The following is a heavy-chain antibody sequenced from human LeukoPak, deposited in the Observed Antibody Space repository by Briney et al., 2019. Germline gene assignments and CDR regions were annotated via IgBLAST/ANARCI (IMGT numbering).Heavy chain of an antibody. J-gene: IGHJ5*02. D-gene: IGHD2-2*01. Sequence: SETLSLTCAVYGGSFSGYYWSWIRQPPGKGLEWIGEINHSGSTNYNPSLKSRVTISVDTSKNQFSLKLSSVTAADTAVYYCAREYGYQLLLYPSNWFDPWGQGTLVTVSS. V-gene: IGHV4-34*01. CDR2: INHSGST. CDR3: AREYGYQLLLYPSNWFDP. CDR1: GGSFSGYY.